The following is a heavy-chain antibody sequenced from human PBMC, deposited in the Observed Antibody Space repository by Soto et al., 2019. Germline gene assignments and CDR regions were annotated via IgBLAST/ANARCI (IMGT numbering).Heavy chain of an antibody. CDR2: IYYSGST. J-gene: IGHJ6*03. CDR3: ARHGYSSSWFGGSGWYYYMDV. V-gene: IGHV4-59*08. D-gene: IGHD6-13*01. CDR1: GGSISSYY. Sequence: SETLSLTCTVSGGSISSYYWSWIRQPPGKGLEWIGYIYYSGSTNYNPSLKSRVTISVDTSKNQFSLKLSSVTAADTAVYYCARHGYSSSWFGGSGWYYYMDVWGKGTTVTVSS.